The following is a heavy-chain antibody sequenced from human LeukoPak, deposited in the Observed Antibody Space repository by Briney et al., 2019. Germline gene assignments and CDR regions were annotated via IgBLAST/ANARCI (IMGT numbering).Heavy chain of an antibody. D-gene: IGHD3-3*01. CDR1: GGSFSGYY. J-gene: IGHJ4*02. CDR3: TRERTYDFWSGSFDY. Sequence: PSETLSLTCAVYGGSFSGYYWSWIRQPPGKGLEWIGEINHSGSTNYNPSLKSRVTISVDTSKNQFSLKLSSVTAADTAVYYCTRERTYDFWSGSFDYWGQGTLVTVSS. CDR2: INHSGST. V-gene: IGHV4-34*01.